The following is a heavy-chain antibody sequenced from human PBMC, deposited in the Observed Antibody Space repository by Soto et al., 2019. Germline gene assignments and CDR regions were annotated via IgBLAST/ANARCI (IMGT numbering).Heavy chain of an antibody. CDR2: INHSGST. D-gene: IGHD3-10*01. J-gene: IGHJ6*02. CDR1: GGSFSGYY. CDR3: ARGNRGVIIYYYYYGMDV. V-gene: IGHV4-34*01. Sequence: SETLSLTCAVYGGSFSGYYWSWILQPPGQWLEWIGEINHSGSTNYNPSLKSRVTISVDTSKNQFSLKLSSVTAADTAVYYCARGNRGVIIYYYYYGMDVWGQGTTVTVSS.